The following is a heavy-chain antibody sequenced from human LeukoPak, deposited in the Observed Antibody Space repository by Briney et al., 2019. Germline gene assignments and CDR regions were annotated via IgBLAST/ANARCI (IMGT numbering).Heavy chain of an antibody. J-gene: IGHJ4*02. Sequence: ASVKVSCKASGYTFTGYYMHWVRQAPGQGLEWMGWINPNSGGTNYAQKFQGRVTMTRDTSISTAYMELSRLRSDDTAVYYCARIVAALVWYYYDSSGYHLDYWGQGTLVTVSS. CDR3: ARIVAALVWYYYDSSGYHLDY. V-gene: IGHV1-2*02. D-gene: IGHD3-22*01. CDR1: GYTFTGYY. CDR2: INPNSGGT.